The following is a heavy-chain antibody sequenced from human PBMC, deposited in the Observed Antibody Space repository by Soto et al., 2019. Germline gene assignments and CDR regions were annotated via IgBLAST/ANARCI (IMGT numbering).Heavy chain of an antibody. CDR2: IKSKTDGGTT. V-gene: IGHV3-15*01. J-gene: IGHJ6*02. CDR1: GFTFSNAW. CDR3: TTIISSSPIEYYGMDV. Sequence: GGSLRLSCAASGFTFSNAWMSWVRQAPGKGLEWVGRIKSKTDGGTTDYAAPVKGRFTISRDDSKNTLYLQMNSLKTEDTAVYYCTTIISSSPIEYYGMDVWGQGTTVTVSS. D-gene: IGHD6-13*01.